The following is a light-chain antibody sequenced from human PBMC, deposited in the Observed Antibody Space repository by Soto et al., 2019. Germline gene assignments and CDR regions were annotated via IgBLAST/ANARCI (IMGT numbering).Light chain of an antibody. Sequence: EIVLTQSPATLSLSPGERATLSCRASQSVSSYLAWYQQKPGQAPRLLIYGASNRATGIPARFSGSGSGTDFTPTSSSLEHEDVAVYYCQQRSNCPQTFGQGTKLEIK. CDR1: QSVSSY. V-gene: IGKV3-11*01. CDR3: QQRSNCPQT. J-gene: IGKJ2*01. CDR2: GAS.